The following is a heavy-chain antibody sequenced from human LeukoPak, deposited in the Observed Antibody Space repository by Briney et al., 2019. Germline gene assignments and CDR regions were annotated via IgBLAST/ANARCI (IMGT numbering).Heavy chain of an antibody. CDR1: GYTFTSYG. V-gene: IGHV1-18*01. Sequence: GASVKVSCKASGYTFTSYGISWVRQAPGQGLEWMGWISAYNGNTNYAQKLQGRVTMTTDTSTSTAHMELRSLRSDDTAVYYCASSGGYYGSGSYFYYHYWGQGTLVTVSS. D-gene: IGHD3-10*01. CDR2: ISAYNGNT. CDR3: ASSGGYYGSGSYFYYHY. J-gene: IGHJ4*02.